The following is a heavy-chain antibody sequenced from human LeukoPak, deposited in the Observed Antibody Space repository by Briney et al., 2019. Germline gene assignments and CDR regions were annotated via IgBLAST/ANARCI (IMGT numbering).Heavy chain of an antibody. V-gene: IGHV3-21*01. CDR2: ISSSSSYI. CDR1: GFTFSSYS. CDR3: ARDYYDSTGYYHEDS. Sequence: GGSLRLSCAASGFTFSSYSMNWVRQAPGKGLEWVSSISSSSSYIYYADSVKGRFTISRDNAKNSLYLQMNNLRVEDTAVYYCARDYYDSTGYYHEDSWGQGTLVTVSS. J-gene: IGHJ4*02. D-gene: IGHD3-22*01.